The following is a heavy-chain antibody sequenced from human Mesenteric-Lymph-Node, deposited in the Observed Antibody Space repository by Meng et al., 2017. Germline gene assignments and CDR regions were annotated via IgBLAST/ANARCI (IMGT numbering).Heavy chain of an antibody. CDR2: IYSGGST. CDR1: GFTVSSNY. J-gene: IGHJ4*02. V-gene: IGHV3-66*02. D-gene: IGHD5-12*01. Sequence: GESLKIFCAASGFTVSSNYMSWVRQAPGKGLEWVSVIYSGGSTYYADSVKGRFTISRDNSKNTLYLQMNSLRAEDTAVYYCARVIGGYGAGLLDYWGQGTLVTVSS. CDR3: ARVIGGYGAGLLDY.